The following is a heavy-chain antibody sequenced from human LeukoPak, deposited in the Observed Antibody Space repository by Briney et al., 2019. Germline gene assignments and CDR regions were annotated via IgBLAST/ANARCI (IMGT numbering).Heavy chain of an antibody. CDR1: GCTFSSYA. V-gene: IGHV1-69*13. CDR2: IIPIFGTA. CDR3: ARAVRFDWLYDI. Sequence: ASVKVSCKASGCTFSSYAISWVRQAPGQGLEWMGGIIPIFGTANYAQKFQGRVTITADESTSTAYMELSSLRSEDTAVYYCARAVRFDWLYDIWGQGTMVTVSS. J-gene: IGHJ3*02. D-gene: IGHD3-9*01.